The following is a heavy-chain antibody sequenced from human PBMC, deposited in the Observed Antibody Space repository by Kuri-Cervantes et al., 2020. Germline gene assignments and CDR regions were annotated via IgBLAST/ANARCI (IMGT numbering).Heavy chain of an antibody. J-gene: IGHJ6*02. CDR2: IYYSGST. CDR1: GGSISSGDYY. CDR3: ARHVIWDYYYGMDV. Sequence: GSLRLSCTVSGGSISSGDYYWGWIRQPPGKGLEWIGSIYYSGSTYYNPSLKSRVTISVDTSKNQFSLKLSSVTAADTAVYYCARHVIWDYYYGMDVWGQGTTVTVSS. V-gene: IGHV4-39*01. D-gene: IGHD3-16*02.